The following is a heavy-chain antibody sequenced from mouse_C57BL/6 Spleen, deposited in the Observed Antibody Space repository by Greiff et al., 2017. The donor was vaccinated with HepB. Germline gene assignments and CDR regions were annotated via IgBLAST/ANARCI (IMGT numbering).Heavy chain of an antibody. V-gene: IGHV1-50*01. Sequence: QVQLKQPGAELVKPGASVKLSCKASGYTFTSYWMQWVKQRPGQGLEWIGEIDPSDSYTNYNQKFKGKATLTVDTSSSTAYMQLSSLTSEDSAVYYCATKENYSNSYWGQGTTLTVSS. CDR2: IDPSDSYT. CDR1: GYTFTSYW. CDR3: ATKENYSNSY. D-gene: IGHD2-5*01. J-gene: IGHJ2*01.